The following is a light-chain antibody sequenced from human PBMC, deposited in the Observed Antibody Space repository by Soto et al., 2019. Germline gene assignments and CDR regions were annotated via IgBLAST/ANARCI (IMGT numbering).Light chain of an antibody. V-gene: IGKV3-20*01. CDR3: QQYGASPFT. J-gene: IGKJ3*01. CDR1: RHVYINA. Sequence: VVLTQSPATLSLSPGERATLSCRASRHVYINALGWYQQKPGRTPTLLIYGASTRATDDPDRFSATGSGTDFSLTISRVEPEDSAVYYCQQYGASPFTFGPGTRLEI. CDR2: GAS.